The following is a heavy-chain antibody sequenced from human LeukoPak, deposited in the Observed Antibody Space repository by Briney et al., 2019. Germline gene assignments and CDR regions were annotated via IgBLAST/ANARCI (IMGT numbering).Heavy chain of an antibody. CDR1: GFTFDDYA. D-gene: IGHD5-24*01. CDR2: ISGDGGST. V-gene: IGHV3-43*02. CDR3: AKVFDLEGWLQLWGTHFDY. J-gene: IGHJ4*02. Sequence: PGGSLRLSCAASGFTFDDYAMHWVRQAPGKGLEWVSLISGDGGSTYYADSVKGRLTISRDNSKNSLYLQMSSLRTEDTALYYCAKVFDLEGWLQLWGTHFDYWGQGTLVTVSS.